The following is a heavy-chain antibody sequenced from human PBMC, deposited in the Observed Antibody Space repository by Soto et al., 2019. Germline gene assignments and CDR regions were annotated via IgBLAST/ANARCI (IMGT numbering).Heavy chain of an antibody. Sequence: PGGSLRLSCVGSGFIFSSFTMTWVRQAPGMGLQYLASISKSSSLIYYADSVRGRFIISRDNPKDSVFLQMYSLRAEDTAMYYCVRGDDRVDWGQGTLVTV. CDR3: VRGDDRVD. CDR2: ISKSSSLI. V-gene: IGHV3-21*01. D-gene: IGHD1-1*01. CDR1: GFIFSSFT. J-gene: IGHJ4*02.